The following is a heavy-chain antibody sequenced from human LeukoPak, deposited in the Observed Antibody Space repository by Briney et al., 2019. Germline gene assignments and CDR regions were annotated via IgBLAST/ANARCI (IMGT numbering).Heavy chain of an antibody. D-gene: IGHD3-22*01. CDR3: ARSYYYDNSGYPYYYYMDV. V-gene: IGHV4-59*08. Sequence: SETLSLTCTLSGGSTRSYYWSWIRQPPGKGLEWIGYIYYSGSTNYNPSLKSRVTISVDTSKNQFSLKLSSVTAADTAMYYCARSYYYDNSGYPYYYYMDVWGKGTTVTVSS. CDR2: IYYSGST. J-gene: IGHJ6*03. CDR1: GGSTRSYY.